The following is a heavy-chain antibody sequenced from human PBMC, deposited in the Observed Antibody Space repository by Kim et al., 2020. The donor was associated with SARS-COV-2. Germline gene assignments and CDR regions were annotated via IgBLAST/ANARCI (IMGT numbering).Heavy chain of an antibody. Sequence: SETLSLTCTVSGGSISSSSYYWGWVRQPPGKGLEWIGSIYYSGSTYYNPSLKSRVTITVDSSKNQFSLKLSSVTAADSAVYYCSRLVDHDNFTGYY. D-gene: IGHD3-9*01. V-gene: IGHV4-39*01. CDR1: GGSISSSSYY. CDR2: IYYSGST. J-gene: IGHJ6*01. CDR3: SRLVDHDNFTGYY.